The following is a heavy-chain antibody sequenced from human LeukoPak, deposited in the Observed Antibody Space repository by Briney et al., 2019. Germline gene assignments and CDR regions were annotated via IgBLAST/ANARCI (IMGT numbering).Heavy chain of an antibody. CDR2: MNPYGGRP. J-gene: IGHJ3*02. CDR3: ARGSISSAHSGYGDAFDI. Sequence: ASVKVSCKASGYTFITYYIHWVRQAPGLRPEWMGIMNPYGGRPTYAQKFQGRLTVTSDTSTSTAYLDLSSLTSEDTAVYYCARGSISSAHSGYGDAFDIWGQGTMVTVSS. V-gene: IGHV1-46*03. CDR1: GYTFITYY. D-gene: IGHD5-12*01.